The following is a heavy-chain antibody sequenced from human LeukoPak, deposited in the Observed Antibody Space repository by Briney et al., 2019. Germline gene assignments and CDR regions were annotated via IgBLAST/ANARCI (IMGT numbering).Heavy chain of an antibody. Sequence: SETLSLTCTVSGGSISSGNYYWRWIRQPAGKRLEWIGRIHASGSTNYNPSLKSRVTISVDTSKNQFSLNLSSVTAADTAVYYCAGSYRLDYWGQGTLVTVSS. CDR3: AGSYRLDY. CDR2: IHASGST. V-gene: IGHV4-61*02. D-gene: IGHD1-26*01. CDR1: GGSISSGNYY. J-gene: IGHJ4*02.